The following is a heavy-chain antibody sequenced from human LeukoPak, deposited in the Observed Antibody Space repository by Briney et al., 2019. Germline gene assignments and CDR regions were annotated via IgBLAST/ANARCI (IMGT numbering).Heavy chain of an antibody. Sequence: SETLSLTCTVSGGSISSYYWSWIRQPPGKGLEWIGYIYYSGSTNYNPSLKSRVTISVDTSKNQFSLKLSSVTAADTAVYFCARGMAAAYDYNWFDPWGQGILVTVSS. D-gene: IGHD5-12*01. V-gene: IGHV4-59*01. J-gene: IGHJ5*02. CDR2: IYYSGST. CDR3: ARGMAAAYDYNWFDP. CDR1: GGSISSYY.